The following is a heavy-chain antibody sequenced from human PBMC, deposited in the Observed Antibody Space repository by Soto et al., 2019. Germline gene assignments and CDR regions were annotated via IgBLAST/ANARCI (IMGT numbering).Heavy chain of an antibody. V-gene: IGHV1-69*04. Sequence: QVQLVQSGAEVKRPGSSVKVSCKASGDTFSFYSINWVRQAPGLGLEWMGRVNPILSMSNYAQRFQGRVTMVAGKSTCTAYMELSGLRSEDTAMYYCATRYGSGYRAFDYWGQGALVTVSS. D-gene: IGHD3-10*01. CDR3: ATRYGSGYRAFDY. J-gene: IGHJ4*02. CDR2: VNPILSMS. CDR1: GDTFSFYS.